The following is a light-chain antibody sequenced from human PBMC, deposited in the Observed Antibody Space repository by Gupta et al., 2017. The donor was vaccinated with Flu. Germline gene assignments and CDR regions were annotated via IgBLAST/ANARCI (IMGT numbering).Light chain of an antibody. Sequence: DIQMTQSPSSVSASVGDRVTITCRASQRVSGYVNWYQQRPGKAPKLLLSHGSNLQSGVPSTFSGSGSCTDFTLTIIKLLPPDSATSYCQQGFGVATTFGGGTKLDIK. CDR2: HGS. J-gene: IGKJ4*01. CDR1: QRVSGY. CDR3: QQGFGVATT. V-gene: IGKV1-39*01.